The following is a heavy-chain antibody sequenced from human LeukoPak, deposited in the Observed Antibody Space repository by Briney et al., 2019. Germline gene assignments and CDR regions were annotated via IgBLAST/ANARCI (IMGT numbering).Heavy chain of an antibody. V-gene: IGHV3-43*01. D-gene: IGHD3-22*01. CDR2: IGWDGNSR. J-gene: IGHJ4*02. CDR3: AKDTLTRGQSGYFDY. Sequence: GGSLRLPCAASGFTFNDYTMHWVRQAPGKGLEWVSLIGWDGNSRYYADSVKGRFTISRDNSKNSLNLQMNSLRTGDTALYYCAKDTLTRGQSGYFDYWGQGTLVTVSS. CDR1: GFTFNDYT.